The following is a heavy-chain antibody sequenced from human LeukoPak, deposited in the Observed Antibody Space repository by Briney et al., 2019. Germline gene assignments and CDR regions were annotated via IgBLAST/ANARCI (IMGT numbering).Heavy chain of an antibody. J-gene: IGHJ3*02. CDR3: AKIPHSIVVASEAFDI. V-gene: IGHV3-23*01. CDR2: ISGSGGST. CDR1: GLTFSSYA. Sequence: GGSLRLSCAASGLTFSSYAMSWVRQAPGKGLEWVSSISGSGGSTYYADSVKGRFNISRDNSKNTLYLQMNSLRAEDTAVYYWAKIPHSIVVASEAFDIWGQGTMFTVSS. D-gene: IGHD2-15*01.